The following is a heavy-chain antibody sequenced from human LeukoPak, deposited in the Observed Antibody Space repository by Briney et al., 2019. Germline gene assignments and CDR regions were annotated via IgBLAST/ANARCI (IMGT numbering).Heavy chain of an antibody. D-gene: IGHD5-18*01. Sequence: GGSLRLSCAASGFTFSSFCLNWVRQAPGKGLEWVANIKQDGSGRYYVDSVRGRFTISRDNAKKSLYLEMNSLRAEDTAVYYCARLHTAMVVDAFDIWGQGTMVTVPS. J-gene: IGHJ3*02. CDR1: GFTFSSFC. V-gene: IGHV3-7*03. CDR2: IKQDGSGR. CDR3: ARLHTAMVVDAFDI.